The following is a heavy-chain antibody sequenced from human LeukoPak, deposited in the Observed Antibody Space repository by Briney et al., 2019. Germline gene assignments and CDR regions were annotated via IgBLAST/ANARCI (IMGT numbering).Heavy chain of an antibody. CDR3: AKGSRAQGYYFDF. CDR2: IKQDGSQE. CDR1: GITVSTNY. Sequence: GGSLRLSCAASGITVSTNYMSWVRQAPGKGLEWVANIKQDGSQEYYVDSVKGRFTISRDNAKNSLYLQMNSLRAEDTAAYYCAKGSRAQGYYFDFWGQGTLVTVSS. D-gene: IGHD3-10*01. J-gene: IGHJ4*02. V-gene: IGHV3-7*03.